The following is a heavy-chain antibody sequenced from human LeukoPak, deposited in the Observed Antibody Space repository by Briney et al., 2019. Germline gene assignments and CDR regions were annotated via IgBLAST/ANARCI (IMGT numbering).Heavy chain of an antibody. Sequence: SETLSLTCTVSGASISGHYWIWIRQPPGRGLEWIGYVYSSGSTNYNPSLKSRVTMSVDTCKNQFSLKLSSVTAADTAVYYCARDSSGYNWFDPWGQGTLVTVSS. J-gene: IGHJ5*02. V-gene: IGHV4-59*11. CDR1: GASISGHY. D-gene: IGHD3-22*01. CDR2: VYSSGST. CDR3: ARDSSGYNWFDP.